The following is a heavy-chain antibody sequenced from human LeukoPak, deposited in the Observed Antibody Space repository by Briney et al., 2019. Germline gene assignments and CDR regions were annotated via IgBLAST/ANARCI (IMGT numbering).Heavy chain of an antibody. V-gene: IGHV3-23*01. CDR3: AKDKKVVAAYDAFDI. CDR2: ISGSGGST. CDR1: GFTFSSYA. D-gene: IGHD2-15*01. J-gene: IGHJ3*02. Sequence: PGGSLRLSCAASGFTFSSYAMSWVRQAPGKGLEWVSAISGSGGSTYYADSVKGRLTISRDNSKSTLYLQMNSLRAEDTAVYYCAKDKKVVAAYDAFDIWGQGTMVTVSS.